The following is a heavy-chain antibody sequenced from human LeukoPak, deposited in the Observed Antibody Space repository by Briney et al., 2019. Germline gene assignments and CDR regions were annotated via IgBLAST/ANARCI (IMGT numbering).Heavy chain of an antibody. CDR1: GGSISSYY. CDR2: IYTSGST. Sequence: PSETLSLTCTVSGGSISSYYWSWIRQPTGKGLEWIGRIYTSGSTNYNPSLKSRGTMSVDTSKNQFSLKLSSVTAADTAVYYCARVIKVPAAKTDRYYYYYYMDVWGKGTTVTVSS. CDR3: ARVIKVPAAKTDRYYYYYYMDV. V-gene: IGHV4-4*07. D-gene: IGHD2-2*01. J-gene: IGHJ6*03.